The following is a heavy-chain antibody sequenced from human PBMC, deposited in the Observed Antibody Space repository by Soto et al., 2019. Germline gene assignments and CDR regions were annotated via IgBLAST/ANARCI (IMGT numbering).Heavy chain of an antibody. Sequence: GWSLRLSCAASGFTFSSYSMNWVRQAPGKGLEWVSSISSSSSYIYYADSVKGRFTISRDNAKNSLYLQMNSLRAEDTAVYYCARDGLGYCSSTSCYDDYYYYMDVWGKGTTVTVSS. CDR3: ARDGLGYCSSTSCYDDYYYYMDV. CDR1: GFTFSSYS. D-gene: IGHD2-2*01. CDR2: ISSSSSYI. J-gene: IGHJ6*03. V-gene: IGHV3-21*01.